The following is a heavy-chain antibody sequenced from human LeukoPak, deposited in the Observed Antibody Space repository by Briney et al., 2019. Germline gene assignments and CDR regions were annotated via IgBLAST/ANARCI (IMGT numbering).Heavy chain of an antibody. J-gene: IGHJ3*02. Sequence: SETLSLTCAVYGGSFSGYYWSWIRQPPGKGLEWIGEINHSGSTNYNPSLKSRVTISVDTSKSQFSLKLSSVTAADTAVYYCARSGFYYDSSGYPGIWGQGTMVTVSS. CDR2: INHSGST. D-gene: IGHD3-22*01. CDR1: GGSFSGYY. V-gene: IGHV4-34*01. CDR3: ARSGFYYDSSGYPGI.